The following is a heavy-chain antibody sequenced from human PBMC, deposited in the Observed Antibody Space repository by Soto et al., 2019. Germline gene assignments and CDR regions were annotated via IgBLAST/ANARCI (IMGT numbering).Heavy chain of an antibody. CDR3: ARLGGGYTMNYYYYGMDV. Sequence: GESLRISCKGSGYSFTGYWIGWVRQMPGKGLEWMGIIYPGDSDTRYSPSFQGQVTISADKSISTAYLQWSSLKASDTAMYYCARLGGGYTMNYYYYGMDVWGQGTTVTSP. J-gene: IGHJ6*02. D-gene: IGHD1-26*01. V-gene: IGHV5-51*01. CDR2: IYPGDSDT. CDR1: GYSFTGYW.